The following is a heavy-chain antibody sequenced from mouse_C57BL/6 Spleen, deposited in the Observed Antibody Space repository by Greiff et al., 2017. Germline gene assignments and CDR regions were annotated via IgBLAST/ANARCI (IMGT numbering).Heavy chain of an antibody. CDR1: GFSLSTSNMD. D-gene: IGHD2-3*01. Sequence: QVQLQQSGPGILQPSPTLSLTCSFSGFSLSTSNMDIGWIRQPSGKGLEWLAHIWWNDDKYYNPSLKSRLTISKDTSNNQVCLKTTSVDTADTATYDCAQIDDGYPHWGQGTTLTVSS. V-gene: IGHV8-5*01. CDR3: AQIDDGYPH. CDR2: IWWNDDK. J-gene: IGHJ2*01.